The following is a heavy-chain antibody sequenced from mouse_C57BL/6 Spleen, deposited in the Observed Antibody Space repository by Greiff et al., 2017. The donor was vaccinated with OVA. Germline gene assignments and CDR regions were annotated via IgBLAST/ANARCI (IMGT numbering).Heavy chain of an antibody. CDR2: ISDGGSYT. V-gene: IGHV5-4*03. J-gene: IGHJ3*01. CDR1: GFTFSSYA. CDR3: ARVYDGYYFFAY. Sequence: EVNVVESGGGLVKPGGSLKLSCAASGFTFSSYAMSWVRQTPEKRLEWVATISDGGSYTYYPDNVKGRFTISRDNAKNNLYLQMSHLKSEDTAMYYCARVYDGYYFFAYWGQGTLVTVSA. D-gene: IGHD2-3*01.